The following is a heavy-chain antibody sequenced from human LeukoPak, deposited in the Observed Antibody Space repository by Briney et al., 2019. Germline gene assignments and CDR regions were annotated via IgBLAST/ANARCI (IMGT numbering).Heavy chain of an antibody. J-gene: IGHJ4*02. CDR2: VYKDGKM. Sequence: GGSLRLSCAASGFTVSSTYVSWVRQSPGKGLEWVSVVYKDGKMFYIDSVKGRFAISRDTSKNTVYLQMNSLRAEDTAVYYCASRHCSGGDCYFAGADPFDHWGQGTLVTVSS. V-gene: IGHV3-53*01. CDR3: ASRHCSGGDCYFAGADPFDH. CDR1: GFTVSSTY. D-gene: IGHD2-21*01.